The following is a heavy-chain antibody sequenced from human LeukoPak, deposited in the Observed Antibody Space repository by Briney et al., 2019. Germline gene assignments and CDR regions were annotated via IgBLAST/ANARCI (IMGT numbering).Heavy chain of an antibody. D-gene: IGHD3-3*01. Sequence: SETLSLTCAVYGGSFSGYYWSWIRQPPGKGLEWIGEINHSGSTNYNPSLKSRVTISVDTSKNHFSLKLSSVTAADTAVYYCARYYDFWSGLIDYWGQGTLVTVSS. CDR1: GGSFSGYY. CDR2: INHSGST. CDR3: ARYYDFWSGLIDY. J-gene: IGHJ4*02. V-gene: IGHV4-34*01.